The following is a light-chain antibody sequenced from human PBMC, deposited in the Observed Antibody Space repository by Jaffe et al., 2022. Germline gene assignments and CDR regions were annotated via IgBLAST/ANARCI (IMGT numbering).Light chain of an antibody. CDR2: TNN. Sequence: QSVVTQPPSASGTPGQRVAISCSGSSSNIGGNAVNWYQHLPGTAPKLIMYTNNQRPSGVPARFSGSKSGTSASLAISGLQSEDEADYFCAVWDDSLNGQVFGTGTRVAVL. V-gene: IGLV1-44*01. J-gene: IGLJ1*01. CDR3: AVWDDSLNGQV. CDR1: SSNIGGNA.